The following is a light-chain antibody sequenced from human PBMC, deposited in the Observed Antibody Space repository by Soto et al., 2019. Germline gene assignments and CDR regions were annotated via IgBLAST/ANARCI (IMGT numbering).Light chain of an antibody. J-gene: IGKJ1*01. CDR2: GAS. Sequence: DIVLTQSPGTLSVSPGQRATLSCRASQSVSSNYLAWYQQRPGQAPRLLIYGASTRATGIPDRFSGSGSGTDFTLTTSRLEPEDFAVYYCQQYGSLSWTFGQGTKVDIK. CDR1: QSVSSNY. CDR3: QQYGSLSWT. V-gene: IGKV3-20*01.